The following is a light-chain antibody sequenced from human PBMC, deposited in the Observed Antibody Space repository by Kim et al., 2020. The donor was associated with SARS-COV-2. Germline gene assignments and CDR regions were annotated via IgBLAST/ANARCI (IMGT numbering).Light chain of an antibody. J-gene: IGKJ2*01. CDR3: QQYDNLPPVYT. CDR1: QDISNY. CDR2: DAS. Sequence: SVGDRVTITCQASQDISNYLNWYQQKPGKAPKLLIYDASNLETGVPSRFSGSGSGTDFTFTISSLQPEDIATYYCQQYDNLPPVYTFGQGTKLEI. V-gene: IGKV1-33*01.